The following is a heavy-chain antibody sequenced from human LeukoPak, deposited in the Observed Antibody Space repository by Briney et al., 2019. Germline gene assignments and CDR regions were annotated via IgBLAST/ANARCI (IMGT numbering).Heavy chain of an antibody. J-gene: IGHJ4*02. Sequence: ASVKVSCKASGYTFTGYYLHWVRQAPGQGLEWMGWINPDSGDTNSAQKFQGRVTMSRDTSISTAYMEMRRLSSDDTAVYYCTKGAGEGRDRNDYWGQGTLVTVSS. CDR3: TKGAGEGRDRNDY. V-gene: IGHV1-2*02. D-gene: IGHD6-19*01. CDR1: GYTFTGYY. CDR2: INPDSGDT.